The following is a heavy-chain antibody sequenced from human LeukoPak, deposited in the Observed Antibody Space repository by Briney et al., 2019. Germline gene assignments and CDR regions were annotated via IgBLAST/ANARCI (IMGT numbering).Heavy chain of an antibody. CDR1: GLTFSSYA. D-gene: IGHD3-10*01. Sequence: GGSLRLSCAASGLTFSSYAMSWVRQAPGKGLEWVSAISGSGGSTYYADSVKGRFTISRDNSKNTLYLQMNSLRAEDTAVYYCAGGSGSYYNVRWFDPWGQGTLVTVSS. J-gene: IGHJ5*02. CDR3: AGGSGSYYNVRWFDP. CDR2: ISGSGGST. V-gene: IGHV3-23*01.